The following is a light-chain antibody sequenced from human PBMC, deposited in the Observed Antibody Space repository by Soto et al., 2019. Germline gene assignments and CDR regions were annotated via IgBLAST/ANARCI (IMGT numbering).Light chain of an antibody. V-gene: IGKV3-20*01. CDR2: DAS. CDR3: QQYGSPLT. Sequence: EIVLTQSPGTLSLSPGERATLSRRASQSVSSSYLAWYQQKPGQAPRLLIYDASSRATGIPDRFSGSGSGTDFTLTISRLEPEDFAVYYCQQYGSPLTFGGGTKVDNK. CDR1: QSVSSSY. J-gene: IGKJ4*01.